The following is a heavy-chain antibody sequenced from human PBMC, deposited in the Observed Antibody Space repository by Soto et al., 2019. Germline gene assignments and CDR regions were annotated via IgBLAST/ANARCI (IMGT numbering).Heavy chain of an antibody. Sequence: EVQLVETGGALVQPGGSLRLSCAVSGFVVSNVDMSWVRQAPGERLEWISVVYSVCDTYYADSLKGRFTISRDNSKNTVYLQMSRLRPGDTGVYYCARTTSWFAWYFDLWGRGPLVTVSS. D-gene: IGHD3-10*01. CDR3: ARTTSWFAWYFDL. CDR2: VYSVCDT. CDR1: GFVVSNVD. V-gene: IGHV3-53*02. J-gene: IGHJ2*01.